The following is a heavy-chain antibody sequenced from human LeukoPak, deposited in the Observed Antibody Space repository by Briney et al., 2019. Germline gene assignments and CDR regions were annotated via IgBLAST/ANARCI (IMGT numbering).Heavy chain of an antibody. Sequence: GGSLRLSCAASGFTFSDYWMNWVRQAPGKGLEWVSSISGSGASTYYADSVKGRFTISRDNSKNTLYLQMNSLRAEDTAVYYCANLHYDILTGYIYYFDYWGQGTLVTVSS. CDR1: GFTFSDYW. CDR2: ISGSGAST. D-gene: IGHD3-9*01. J-gene: IGHJ4*02. CDR3: ANLHYDILTGYIYYFDY. V-gene: IGHV3-23*01.